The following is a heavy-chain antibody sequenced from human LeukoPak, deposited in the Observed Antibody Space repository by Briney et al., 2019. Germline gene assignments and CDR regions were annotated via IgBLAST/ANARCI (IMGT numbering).Heavy chain of an antibody. CDR3: ARDRIESAVAGMGLYNWFDP. CDR1: GYTFTSYY. Sequence: ASVKVSCKASGYTFTSYYMHWVRQAPGQGLEWMGIINPSGGSTSYAQKFRGRVTMTRDTSTSTVYMELSSLRSEDTAVYYCARDRIESAVAGMGLYNWFDPWGQGTLVTVSS. J-gene: IGHJ5*02. V-gene: IGHV1-46*01. CDR2: INPSGGST. D-gene: IGHD6-19*01.